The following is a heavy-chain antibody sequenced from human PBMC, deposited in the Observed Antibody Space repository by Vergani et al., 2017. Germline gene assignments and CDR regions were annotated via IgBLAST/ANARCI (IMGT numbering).Heavy chain of an antibody. CDR3: AKGYCSSTSCYADY. V-gene: IGHV3-9*01. D-gene: IGHD2-2*01. J-gene: IGHJ4*02. CDR2: ISWNSGSI. Sequence: EVQLVESGGGLVQPGRSLRLSCAASGFTFDDYAMHWVRQAPGKGLEWVSGISWNSGSIGYADSVKGRFTICRDNAKNSLYLQMNSLRAEDTALYYCAKGYCSSTSCYADYWGQGTLVTVSS. CDR1: GFTFDDYA.